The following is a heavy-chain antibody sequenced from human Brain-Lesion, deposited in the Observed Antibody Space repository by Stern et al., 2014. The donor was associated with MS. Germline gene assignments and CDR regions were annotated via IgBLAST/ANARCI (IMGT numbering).Heavy chain of an antibody. D-gene: IGHD2-15*01. J-gene: IGHJ5*02. Sequence: QLVESGPGLVKPSETLSLTCTVAGGSVSSTSYAWAWIRQPPGKGLEWIGTIYYSGNTYYSPSLKSRLTISLDTSKNQFSLQLSSGTAADTAVYYCAGEEDIRYCSGGSCTGNWFDPWGQGTLVTVSS. CDR1: GGSVSSTSYA. CDR3: AGEEDIRYCSGGSCTGNWFDP. V-gene: IGHV4-39*01. CDR2: IYYSGNT.